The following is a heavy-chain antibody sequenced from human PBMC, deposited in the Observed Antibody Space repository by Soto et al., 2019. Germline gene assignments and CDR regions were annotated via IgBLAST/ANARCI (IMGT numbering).Heavy chain of an antibody. J-gene: IGHJ4*02. CDR2: IHYNGNT. Sequence: QVQLQVSGPGLVKPSETLSLTCTVSGDSISAYSWSWVRQPPGKGLEWIGNIHYNGNTKYNPSLKSPGTMSLGTSKNQFSLGLISATAADTAKYFCAREGNLGGWLQPLDFWGQGTLVTVSS. V-gene: IGHV4-59*01. CDR3: AREGNLGGWLQPLDF. D-gene: IGHD5-12*01. CDR1: GDSISAYS.